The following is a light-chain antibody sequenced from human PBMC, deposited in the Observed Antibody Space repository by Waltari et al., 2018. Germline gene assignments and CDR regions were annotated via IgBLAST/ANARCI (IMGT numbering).Light chain of an antibody. Sequence: QSALTQPRSVSGSPGQSVTISCTGTSSDVGGYNYVSWYQQHPGKAPKLMIHDVNKRPSGLHYRFSGSKSRNTASLTSSGLQAEDEADYYCCSYAGSYIFGVFGGGTKLTVL. CDR2: DVN. J-gene: IGLJ2*01. CDR3: CSYAGSYIFGV. V-gene: IGLV2-11*01. CDR1: SSDVGGYNY.